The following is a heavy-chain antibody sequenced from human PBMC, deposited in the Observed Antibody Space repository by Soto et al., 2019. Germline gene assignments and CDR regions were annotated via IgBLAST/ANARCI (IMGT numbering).Heavy chain of an antibody. D-gene: IGHD5-12*01. V-gene: IGHV5-51*01. J-gene: IGHJ3*01. CDR2: VYVSDSET. CDR3: ARRGTLSGRDAFDV. CDR1: GYYSSSYW. Sequence: PGESLKISCRGSGYYSSSYWIAWVRQMSGKGLEWLGSVYVSDSETKYSPSFQGQVTISADKYTNTAYLYWSSLKASDTAMYYCARRGTLSGRDAFDVWGEGTMVTVS.